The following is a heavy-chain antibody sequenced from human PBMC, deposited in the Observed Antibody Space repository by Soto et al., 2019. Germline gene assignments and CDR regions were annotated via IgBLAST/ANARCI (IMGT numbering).Heavy chain of an antibody. CDR1: GFTFSSYG. CDR3: AKDFGIAAAESHEIDY. V-gene: IGHV3-30*18. CDR2: ISYDGSNK. Sequence: QVQLVESGGGVVQPGRSLRLSCAASGFTFSSYGMHWVRQAPGKGLEWVAVISYDGSNKYYADSVKGRFTISRDNSKNTLYLQMNSLRAEDTAVYYRAKDFGIAAAESHEIDYWGQGTLVTVSS. J-gene: IGHJ4*02. D-gene: IGHD6-13*01.